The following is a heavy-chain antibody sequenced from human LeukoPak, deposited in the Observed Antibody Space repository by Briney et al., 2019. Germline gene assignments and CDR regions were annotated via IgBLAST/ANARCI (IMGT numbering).Heavy chain of an antibody. V-gene: IGHV4-34*01. Sequence: PSETLSLTCAVYGGSFSGYYWSWIRQPPGKGLEWIGEINHSGSTNYNPSLRSRVTISVDTSKNQFSLKLSSVTAADTAVYYCARGSRRYYGSGSYFPYWGQGTLVTVSS. J-gene: IGHJ4*02. CDR2: INHSGST. CDR1: GGSFSGYY. D-gene: IGHD3-10*01. CDR3: ARGSRRYYGSGSYFPY.